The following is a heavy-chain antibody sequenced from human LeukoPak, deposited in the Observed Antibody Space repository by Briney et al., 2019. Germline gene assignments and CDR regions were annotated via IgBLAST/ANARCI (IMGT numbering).Heavy chain of an antibody. CDR2: IDTNTGNP. Sequence: ASVKVSCKASGYTFSSYPMIWVRQAPGQGLEWMGWIDTNTGNPSNAQGFTGRFVFSLDTSVSTTFLYINNLKADDTAVYYCARGGGARLRYPFDDRGQGTLVTVSS. D-gene: IGHD3-16*01. V-gene: IGHV7-4-1*02. J-gene: IGHJ4*02. CDR3: ARGGGARLRYPFDD. CDR1: GYTFSSYP.